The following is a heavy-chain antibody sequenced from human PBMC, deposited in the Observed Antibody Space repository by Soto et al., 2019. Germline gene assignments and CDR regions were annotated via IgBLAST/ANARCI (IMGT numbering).Heavy chain of an antibody. D-gene: IGHD2-2*01. CDR2: IIPILGIA. Sequence: ASVKVSCKASGGTFSSYTISWVRQAPGQGLEWMGRIIPILGIANYAQKFQGRVTITADKSTSTAYMELSSLRSEDTAVYYCARLVVVPAAMMFGGDAFDIWGQGTMVTVSS. CDR1: GGTFSSYT. J-gene: IGHJ3*02. V-gene: IGHV1-69*02. CDR3: ARLVVVPAAMMFGGDAFDI.